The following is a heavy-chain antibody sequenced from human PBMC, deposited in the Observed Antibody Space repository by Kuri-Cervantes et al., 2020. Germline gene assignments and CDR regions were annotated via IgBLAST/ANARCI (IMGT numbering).Heavy chain of an antibody. J-gene: IGHJ4*02. V-gene: IGHV3-23*01. Sequence: GESLKIFCAASGFNFSSYAMSWVRQAPGKGLEWVSAISGSGSSTYYADSVKGRFTISRDNSKNTLYLQMNSLRAEDTAVYYCARDSLGGSDIDYWGQGTLVTVSS. D-gene: IGHD3-10*01. CDR3: ARDSLGGSDIDY. CDR2: ISGSGSST. CDR1: GFNFSSYA.